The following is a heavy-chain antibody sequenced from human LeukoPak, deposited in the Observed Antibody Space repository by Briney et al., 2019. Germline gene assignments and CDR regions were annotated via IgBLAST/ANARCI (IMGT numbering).Heavy chain of an antibody. J-gene: IGHJ4*02. D-gene: IGHD1-26*01. Sequence: GGSLRLSCAASGFTFSSYWMHWVRQGPGKGLEWVSRINMDGTTISYADSVKGRFTISRDNAKNTLYLQMSSLRAEDTAVYYCARVSRGSYHFEYWGQGALVTVSA. CDR1: GFTFSSYW. V-gene: IGHV3-74*01. CDR2: INMDGTTI. CDR3: ARVSRGSYHFEY.